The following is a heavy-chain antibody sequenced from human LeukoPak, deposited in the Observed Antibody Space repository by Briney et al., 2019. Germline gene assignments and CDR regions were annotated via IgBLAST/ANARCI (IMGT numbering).Heavy chain of an antibody. CDR2: ISGSTGST. V-gene: IGHV3-23*01. Sequence: GGSLRLSCAASGFTFSGYAINWVRQAPGKGLEWVSAISGSTGSTYYADSVKGRFTISRDTSKNTLYLQMNSLRAEDTALYYCANGILYDNFDYWGQGTLVTVSS. CDR3: ANGILYDNFDY. D-gene: IGHD3-9*01. J-gene: IGHJ4*02. CDR1: GFTFSGYA.